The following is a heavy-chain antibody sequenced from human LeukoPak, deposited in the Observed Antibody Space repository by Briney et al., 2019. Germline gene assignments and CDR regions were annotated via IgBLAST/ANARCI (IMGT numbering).Heavy chain of an antibody. CDR3: ARELVVPAAPDY. CDR1: GFTFSSYA. J-gene: IGHJ4*02. D-gene: IGHD2-2*01. V-gene: IGHV3-48*04. Sequence: GGSLRLSCAASGFTFSSYAMSWVRQAPGKGLEWVSYISSSGSTIYYADSVKGRFTISRDNAKNSLYLQMNSLRAEDTAVYYCARELVVPAAPDYWGQGTLVTVSS. CDR2: ISSSGSTI.